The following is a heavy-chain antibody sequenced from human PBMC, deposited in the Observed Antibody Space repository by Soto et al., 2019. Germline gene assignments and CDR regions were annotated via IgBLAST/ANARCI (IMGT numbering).Heavy chain of an antibody. J-gene: IGHJ4*02. V-gene: IGHV3-23*01. Sequence: GGSLRLSCAASGFTFSSYAMSWVRQAPGKGLEWVSAISGSGGSTYYADSVKGRFTISRDNSKNTLYLQMNSLRAEDTAVYYCAKVPPSYYYGSGSYTTYYDYWGQGTLVTVSS. CDR1: GFTFSSYA. CDR3: AKVPPSYYYGSGSYTTYYDY. CDR2: ISGSGGST. D-gene: IGHD3-10*01.